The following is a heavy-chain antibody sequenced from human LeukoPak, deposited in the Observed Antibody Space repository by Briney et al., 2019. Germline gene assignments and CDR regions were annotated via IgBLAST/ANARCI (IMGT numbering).Heavy chain of an antibody. Sequence: PGGSLRLSCAASGFTFSDYYMSWIRQAPGKGLEWVSYISSSGSTIYYADSVKGRFTISRDNAKNSLYLQMNSLRAEDTAVYYCARDPEPYYDSSGYWNYWGQGTLVTVSS. D-gene: IGHD3-22*01. J-gene: IGHJ4*02. CDR1: GFTFSDYY. V-gene: IGHV3-11*04. CDR2: ISSSGSTI. CDR3: ARDPEPYYDSSGYWNY.